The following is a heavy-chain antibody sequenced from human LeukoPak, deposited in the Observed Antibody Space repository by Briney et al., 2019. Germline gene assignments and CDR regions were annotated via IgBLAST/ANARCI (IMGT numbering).Heavy chain of an antibody. CDR1: GGSVSGYY. V-gene: IGHV4-34*01. CDR2: INHSGST. CDR3: ARVQNYYDSSGYYETPFDY. Sequence: SETLSLTCADYGGSVSGYYWSCIRQPPGKGLECIGEINHSGSTDYNPSLKSRVTISVDTSKNQFSLKLSSVTAADTAVYYCARVQNYYDSSGYYETPFDYWGQGTLVTVSS. D-gene: IGHD3-22*01. J-gene: IGHJ4*02.